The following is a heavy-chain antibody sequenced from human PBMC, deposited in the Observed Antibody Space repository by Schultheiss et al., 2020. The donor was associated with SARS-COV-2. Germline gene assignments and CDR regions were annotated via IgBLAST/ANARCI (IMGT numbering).Heavy chain of an antibody. Sequence: SVKVSCKASGGTFSSYAISWVRQAPGQGLEWMGGIIPIFGTANYAQKFQGRVTITADESTSTAYMELSSLRSDDTAVYYCARVYDSSGYLDYWGQGTLVTVSS. D-gene: IGHD3-22*01. CDR3: ARVYDSSGYLDY. V-gene: IGHV1-69*13. CDR1: GGTFSSYA. CDR2: IIPIFGTA. J-gene: IGHJ4*02.